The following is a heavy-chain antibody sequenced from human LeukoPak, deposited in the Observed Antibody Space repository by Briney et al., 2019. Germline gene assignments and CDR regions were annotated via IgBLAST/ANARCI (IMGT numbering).Heavy chain of an antibody. CDR1: GASINSGSYF. CDR2: VHTSETA. J-gene: IGHJ4*02. V-gene: IGHV4-61*02. D-gene: IGHD1-26*01. CDR3: ARDGYASGSYYDY. Sequence: SETLSLTCAVSGASINSGSYFWSWIRQPAGKGLEYIGRVHTSETANYNPSLRSRVAISLDTSMNHFSLRLNSVTAADTAVYYCARDGYASGSYYDYWGQGTLVTVSS.